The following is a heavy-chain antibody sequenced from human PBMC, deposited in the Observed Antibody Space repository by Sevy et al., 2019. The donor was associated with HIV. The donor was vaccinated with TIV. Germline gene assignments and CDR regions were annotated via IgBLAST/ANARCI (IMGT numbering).Heavy chain of an antibody. CDR2: IRQDGSEK. CDR3: AKSYFGSGTSYGMDL. V-gene: IGHV3-7*01. J-gene: IGHJ6*02. Sequence: GSLRLSCSVSGFTFRDFWMSWVRQAPGKGLEWVANIRQDGSEKYYVDSVRGRFTISRDNAKNSLFLQLNSLRADDTAIYYCAKSYFGSGTSYGMDLWGRGTTVTVSS. CDR1: GFTFRDFW. D-gene: IGHD3-10*01.